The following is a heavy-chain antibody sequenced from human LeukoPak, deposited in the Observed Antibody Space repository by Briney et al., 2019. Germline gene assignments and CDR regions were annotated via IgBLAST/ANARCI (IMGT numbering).Heavy chain of an antibody. Sequence: PSETLSLTCAVYGGSFSGYYWSWIRQPPGKGLEWIGEINHSGSTNYNPSLKSRVTISVDTSKNQFSLKLSSVTAADTAVYYCARLYPGIAAAGDYWGQGTLVTVSS. J-gene: IGHJ4*02. CDR1: GGSFSGYY. CDR3: ARLYPGIAAAGDY. D-gene: IGHD6-13*01. V-gene: IGHV4-34*01. CDR2: INHSGST.